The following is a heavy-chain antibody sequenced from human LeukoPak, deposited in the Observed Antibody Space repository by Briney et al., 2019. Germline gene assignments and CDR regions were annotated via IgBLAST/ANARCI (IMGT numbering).Heavy chain of an antibody. CDR3: AKEGIAVASFDY. J-gene: IGHJ4*02. CDR1: GFAFSAYA. V-gene: IGHV3-23*01. Sequence: GASLRLSCAASGFAFSAYAMSWVRQAPGKGLEWVSAISGSISGSGGSTYCADSVKGRFTISRDNSKNTLFLQLNSLRAEDTAVYYCAKEGIAVASFDYWGQGTLVTVSS. CDR2: ISGSISGSGGST. D-gene: IGHD6-19*01.